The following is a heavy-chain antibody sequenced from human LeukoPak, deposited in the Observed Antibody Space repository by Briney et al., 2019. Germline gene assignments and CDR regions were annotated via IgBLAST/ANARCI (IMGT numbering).Heavy chain of an antibody. CDR1: GYTFTSYG. V-gene: IGHV1-18*01. D-gene: IGHD6-13*01. CDR2: ISAYNGNT. J-gene: IGHJ4*02. Sequence: ASVKVSCKASGYTFTSYGISWVRQAPGQGLEWMGWISAYNGNTNYAQRLQGRVTMTTDTSTSTAYMELRSLRSDDTAVYYCARVNWQQLVLNYWGQGTLVTVSS. CDR3: ARVNWQQLVLNY.